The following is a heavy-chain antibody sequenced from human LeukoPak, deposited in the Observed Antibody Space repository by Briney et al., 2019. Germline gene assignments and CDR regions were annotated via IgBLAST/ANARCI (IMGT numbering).Heavy chain of an antibody. V-gene: IGHV4-39*01. D-gene: IGHD3-16*02. CDR1: GGSISSSSYY. CDR3: ARRVIPYYFDY. CDR2: IYYSGST. J-gene: IGHJ4*02. Sequence: PSETLSLTCTVSGGSISSSSYYWGWIRQPPGKGLEWIGSIYYSGSTYYNPPLKSRVTISVDTSKNQFSLKLSSVTAADTAVYYCARRVIPYYFDYWGQGTLVTVSS.